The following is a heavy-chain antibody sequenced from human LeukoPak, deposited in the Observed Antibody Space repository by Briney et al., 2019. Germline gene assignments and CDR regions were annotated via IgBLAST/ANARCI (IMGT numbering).Heavy chain of an antibody. Sequence: ASVKVSCKASGYTFTGYYMHWVRQAPGQGLEWMGIINPSGGSTSYARKFQGRVTMTRDTSTSTVYMELSSLRSEDTAVYYCARTLLWFGELSYGWFDPWGQGTLVTVSS. CDR3: ARTLLWFGELSYGWFDP. CDR2: INPSGGST. V-gene: IGHV1-46*01. D-gene: IGHD3-10*01. CDR1: GYTFTGYY. J-gene: IGHJ5*02.